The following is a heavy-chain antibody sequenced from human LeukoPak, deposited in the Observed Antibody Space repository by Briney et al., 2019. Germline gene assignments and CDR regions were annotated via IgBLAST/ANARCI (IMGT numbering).Heavy chain of an antibody. CDR3: ARGDIVVVPAAMPAGNWFDP. CDR1: GGSISSYY. V-gene: IGHV4-59*08. D-gene: IGHD2-2*01. CDR2: IYYSGST. Sequence: SETLSLTCTVSGGSISSYYWSWIRQPPGKGLEWIGYIYYSGSTYYNPSLKSRVTISVDTSKNQFSLKLSSVTAADTAVYYCARGDIVVVPAAMPAGNWFDPWGQGTLVTVSS. J-gene: IGHJ5*02.